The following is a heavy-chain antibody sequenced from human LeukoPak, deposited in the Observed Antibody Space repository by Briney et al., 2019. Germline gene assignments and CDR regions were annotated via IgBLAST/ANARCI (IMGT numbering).Heavy chain of an antibody. CDR2: INPNTGGA. Sequence: APVKVSCKASGYTVTGFYMHWVRQAPGQGFEWMGWINPNTGGANYAQKFRGRVTMPRDTSITTAYMELRGLTSDDTAVYYCASYPRYSSSPPFDYWGQGTLVTVSS. V-gene: IGHV1-2*02. D-gene: IGHD6-6*01. J-gene: IGHJ4*02. CDR3: ASYPRYSSSPPFDY. CDR1: GYTVTGFY.